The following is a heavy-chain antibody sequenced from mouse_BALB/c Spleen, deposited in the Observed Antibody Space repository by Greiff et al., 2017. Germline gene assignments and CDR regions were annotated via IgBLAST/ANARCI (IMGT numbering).Heavy chain of an antibody. CDR2: ISTYYGDA. V-gene: IGHV1S137*01. Sequence: VQLQQSGAELVRPGVSVKISCKGSGYTFTDYAMHWVKQSHAKSLEWIGVISTYYGDASYNQKFKGKATMTVDKSSSTAYMELARLTSEDSAIYYCARKGRVVDDFDYWGQGTTLTVSS. J-gene: IGHJ2*01. D-gene: IGHD1-1*01. CDR3: ARKGRVVDDFDY. CDR1: GYTFTDYA.